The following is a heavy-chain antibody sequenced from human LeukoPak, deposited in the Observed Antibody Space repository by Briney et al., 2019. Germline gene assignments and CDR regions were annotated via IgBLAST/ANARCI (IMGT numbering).Heavy chain of an antibody. V-gene: IGHV1-46*01. J-gene: IGHJ4*02. CDR1: GYTFPSYY. CDR3: ARGGYSSGWYYFEY. CDR2: INPTGGST. Sequence: ASVKVSCKASGYTFPSYYMHWVRQAPGQGLEWMGIINPTGGSTTYAQKFQGRVTMTRDTSISTAHMELSSLTSDDTAVYYCARGGYSSGWYYFEYWGQGTLVTVSS. D-gene: IGHD6-19*01.